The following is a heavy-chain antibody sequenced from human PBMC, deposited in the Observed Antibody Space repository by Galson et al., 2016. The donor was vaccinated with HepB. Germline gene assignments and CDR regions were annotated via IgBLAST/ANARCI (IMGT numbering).Heavy chain of an antibody. D-gene: IGHD2-2*02. CDR1: GYTFTSYY. J-gene: IGHJ3*02. CDR2: INPSGST. CDR3: VGGYCSSTSCYKDAFGI. Sequence: SVKVSCKASGYTFTSYYMHWVRQAPGQGLEWMGIINPSGSTSYAQRSQGRVTMTRDTSTSTVYMELSILTSEERAVYFCVGGYCSSTSCYKDAFGIWGQGTMVTVSS. V-gene: IGHV1-46*03.